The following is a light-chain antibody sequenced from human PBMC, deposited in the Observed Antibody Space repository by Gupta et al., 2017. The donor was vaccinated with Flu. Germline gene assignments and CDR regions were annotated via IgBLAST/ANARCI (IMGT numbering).Light chain of an antibody. CDR3: KLYDTNHVV. V-gene: IGLV6-57*03. CDR2: EEN. Sequence: NFMLTQPHSVSESPGKTVAISCTRSSGSIDTNYVQWYQQRPGTAPITVIEEENVRPSGVPDRFSCYIDISSKSASLNISGLQTEDEAEYSCKLYDTNHVVFGGGTRLTVL. CDR1: SGSIDTNY. J-gene: IGLJ2*01.